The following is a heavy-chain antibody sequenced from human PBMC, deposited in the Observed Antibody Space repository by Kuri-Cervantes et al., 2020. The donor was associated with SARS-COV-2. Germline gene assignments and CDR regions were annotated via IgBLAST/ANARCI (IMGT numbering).Heavy chain of an antibody. CDR1: GGSISSSNW. V-gene: IGHV4-4*02. CDR3: ARPRGRPGYYYYYGMDV. CDR2: INHSGST. D-gene: IGHD3-10*01. Sequence: GSLRLSCAVPGGSISSSNWWSWVRQPPGKGLEWIGEINHSGSTNYNPSLKSRVTISVDTSKNQFSLKLSSVTAADTAVYYCARPRGRPGYYYYYGMDVWGQGTTVTVSS. J-gene: IGHJ6*02.